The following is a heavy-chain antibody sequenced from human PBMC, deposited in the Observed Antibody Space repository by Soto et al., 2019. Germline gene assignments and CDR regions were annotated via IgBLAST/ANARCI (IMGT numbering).Heavy chain of an antibody. CDR2: IYSGGST. CDR3: ARDRIAVAGNPEYFQH. D-gene: IGHD6-19*01. Sequence: EVQLVESGGGLVQPGGSLRLSCAASGFTVSSNYMSWVRQAPGKGLECVSGIYSGGSTYYADDVKGRVTISRDNSKNTLYLQMNSLRAEDTAVYYCARDRIAVAGNPEYFQHWGQGTLVTVSS. V-gene: IGHV3-66*01. J-gene: IGHJ1*01. CDR1: GFTVSSNY.